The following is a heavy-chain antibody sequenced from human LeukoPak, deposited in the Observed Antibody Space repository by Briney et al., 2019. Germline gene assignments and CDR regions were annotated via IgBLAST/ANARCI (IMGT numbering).Heavy chain of an antibody. CDR3: ARDHGGYLIYWYFDL. Sequence: PGRSLRLSCAASGFTFSSYGMHWVRQAPGKGLEWVAVIWYDGSNKYYADSVKGRFTISRDNSKNTLYLQMNSLRAEDTAVYYCARDHGGYLIYWYFDLWGRGTLVTVSS. CDR2: IWYDGSNK. D-gene: IGHD3-22*01. CDR1: GFTFSSYG. V-gene: IGHV3-33*01. J-gene: IGHJ2*01.